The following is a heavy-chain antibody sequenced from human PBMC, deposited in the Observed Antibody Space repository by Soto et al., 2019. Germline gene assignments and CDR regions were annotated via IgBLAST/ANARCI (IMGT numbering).Heavy chain of an antibody. J-gene: IGHJ6*02. Sequence: EVQLVESGGGLVQPGGSLRLSCTASGFTVSNSEMNWVRQAPGKGLEWVSYINEDGTTSYADSVKGRFTISRDSAENSLFLQMNSLRGDDTAVYYCSRDKGERVAYGMDVWGQGTTVTVSS. D-gene: IGHD3-16*01. CDR3: SRDKGERVAYGMDV. CDR1: GFTVSNSE. CDR2: INEDGTT. V-gene: IGHV3-48*03.